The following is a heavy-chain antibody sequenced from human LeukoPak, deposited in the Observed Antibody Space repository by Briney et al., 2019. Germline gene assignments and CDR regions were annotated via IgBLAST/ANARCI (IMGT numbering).Heavy chain of an antibody. V-gene: IGHV3-66*01. CDR2: TYSGDTT. D-gene: IGHD1-14*01. CDR1: GFTFSSYG. CDR3: ARERPDSRNLDS. J-gene: IGHJ4*02. Sequence: PGRSLRLSCAASGFTFSSYGMHWVRQAPGKGLEWVSITYSGDTTYYADSVKGRFIISRDDSKNTLSLQMNDLRVEDTAVYYCARERPDSRNLDSWGRGALVTVSS.